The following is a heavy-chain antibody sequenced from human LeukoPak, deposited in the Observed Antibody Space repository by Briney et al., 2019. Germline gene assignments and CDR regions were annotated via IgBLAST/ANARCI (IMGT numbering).Heavy chain of an antibody. D-gene: IGHD5-12*01. J-gene: IGHJ6*02. CDR2: INPNSGGT. CDR1: GYTFTGYY. V-gene: IGHV1-2*06. Sequence: ASVKVSCKASGYTFTGYYMHWVRQAPGQGLEWMGRINPNSGGTNYAQKFQGRVTMTRDTSISTAYMELSRLRSDDTAVYYCARGLDHYYGMDVWGQGTTVTVSS. CDR3: ARGLDHYYGMDV.